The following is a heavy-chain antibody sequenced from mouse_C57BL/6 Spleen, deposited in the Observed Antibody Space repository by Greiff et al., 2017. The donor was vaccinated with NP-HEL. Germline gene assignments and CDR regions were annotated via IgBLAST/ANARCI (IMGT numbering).Heavy chain of an antibody. V-gene: IGHV5-4*03. D-gene: IGHD1-1*01. J-gene: IGHJ2*01. Sequence: EVKLVESGGGLVKPGGSLKLSCAASGFTFSSYAMSWVRQTPEKRLEWVATISDGGSYTYYPDNVKGRFTISRDNAKNNLYLQMSHLKSEDTAMYYCARGGYYGSSPYYFDYWGQGTTLTVSS. CDR3: ARGGYYGSSPYYFDY. CDR2: ISDGGSYT. CDR1: GFTFSSYA.